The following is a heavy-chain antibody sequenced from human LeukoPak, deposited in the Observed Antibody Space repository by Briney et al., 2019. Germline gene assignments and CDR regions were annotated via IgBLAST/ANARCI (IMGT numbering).Heavy chain of an antibody. V-gene: IGHV4-59*12. D-gene: IGHD1-14*01. J-gene: IGHJ5*02. CDR1: GGSISSYY. Sequence: PSETLSLTCTVSGGSISSYYWSWIRQPPGKGLEWIGYIYYSGSTNYNPSLKSRVTMSVDTSKNQFSLSLTSVTAADTAVYYCARDLTGTAFDPWGQGTLVTVSS. CDR2: IYYSGST. CDR3: ARDLTGTAFDP.